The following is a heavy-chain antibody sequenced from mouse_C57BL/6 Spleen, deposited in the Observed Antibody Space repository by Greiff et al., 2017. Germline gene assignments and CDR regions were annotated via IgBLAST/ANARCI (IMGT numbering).Heavy chain of an antibody. CDR3: ARSPIYDYEGFAY. D-gene: IGHD2-4*01. Sequence: VQLQQSGAELAKPGASVKLSCKASGYTFTSYWMHWVKQRPGQGLEWIGYINPSSGYTKYNQKFKDKATLTADKSSNTASMQLSSLTYEDSAVYYCARSPIYDYEGFAYWGQGTLVTVSA. J-gene: IGHJ3*01. CDR2: INPSSGYT. CDR1: GYTFTSYW. V-gene: IGHV1-7*01.